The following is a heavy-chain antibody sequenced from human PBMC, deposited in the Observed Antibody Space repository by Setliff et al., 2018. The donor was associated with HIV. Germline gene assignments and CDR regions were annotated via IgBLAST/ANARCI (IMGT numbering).Heavy chain of an antibody. CDR3: ARGIGPLPNWENFYYSMDV. CDR2: IYYSGST. D-gene: IGHD1-26*01. CDR1: GGSISSGGYY. Sequence: SETLSLTCTVSGGSISSGGYYWSWIRQHPGKGLEWIGYIYYSGSTYSNPSLKSRVTISADTSKNQISLKLNSVTAADTAVYYCARGIGPLPNWENFYYSMDVWGKGTTVTISS. J-gene: IGHJ6*03. V-gene: IGHV4-39*01.